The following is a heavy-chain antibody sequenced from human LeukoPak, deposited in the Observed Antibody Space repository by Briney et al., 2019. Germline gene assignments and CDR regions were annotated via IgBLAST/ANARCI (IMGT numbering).Heavy chain of an antibody. CDR1: GYTFSDYD. CDR2: MNPNSGNI. CDR3: ARGRLPGMSSAGTGWYFDL. J-gene: IGHJ2*01. V-gene: IGHV1-8*03. Sequence: GASVNVSCRASGYTFSDYDINWVRQATGQGLEWMGWMNPNSGNIGTAQKFQGRVTFTTDTSIATGYMELSSLISEDTAVYYCARGRLPGMSSAGTGWYFDLWGRGTQVNVSS. D-gene: IGHD6-13*01.